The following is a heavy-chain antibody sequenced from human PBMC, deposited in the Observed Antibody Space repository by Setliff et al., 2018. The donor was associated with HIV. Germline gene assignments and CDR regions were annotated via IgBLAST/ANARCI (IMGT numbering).Heavy chain of an antibody. CDR2: IHQSGTA. J-gene: IGHJ4*02. Sequence: ASETLSLTCAVSGVSVNNDDDYWGWIRQPPGKGLEWIAIIHQSGTAHKRPSLKSRVTISIDTSENLFSLKLSGVTAADTAIYYCARDHIAARSVDYWGQGTLVTVSS. D-gene: IGHD6-6*01. CDR1: GVSVNNDDDY. CDR3: ARDHIAARSVDY. V-gene: IGHV4-39*02.